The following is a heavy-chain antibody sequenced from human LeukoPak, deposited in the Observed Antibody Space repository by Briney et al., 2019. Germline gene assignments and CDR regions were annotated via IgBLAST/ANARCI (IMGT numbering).Heavy chain of an antibody. V-gene: IGHV3-21*01. Sequence: GGSLRHSCAASGFTFSSYSMNWVRQAPGKGLEWVSSISSSSSYIYYADSVKGRFTISRDNAKNSLYLQMNSLRAEDTAVYYCARDGDCSSTGCYVHWGPGTPLTVSS. J-gene: IGHJ1*01. CDR2: ISSSSSYI. CDR1: GFTFSSYS. D-gene: IGHD2-2*01. CDR3: ARDGDCSSTGCYVH.